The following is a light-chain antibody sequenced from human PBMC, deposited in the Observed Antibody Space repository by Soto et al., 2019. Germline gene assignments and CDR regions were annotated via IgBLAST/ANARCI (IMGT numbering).Light chain of an antibody. J-gene: IGLJ1*01. V-gene: IGLV3-21*02. CDR2: DDT. CDR1: NIGRQN. Sequence: SYELTQPPSVSVAPGQTARITCVGNNIGRQNVHWYRQRPGQAPVLVVYDDTDRPSGIPERFSGSKSGTSASLAISGLQSDDEADYYCAAWDDSLNGRVFGTGTKLTVL. CDR3: AAWDDSLNGRV.